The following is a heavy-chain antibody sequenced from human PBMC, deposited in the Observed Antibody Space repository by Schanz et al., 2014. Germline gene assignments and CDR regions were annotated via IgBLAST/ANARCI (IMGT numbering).Heavy chain of an antibody. Sequence: QVQLVESGGGVVQPGGSLRLSCAASGFIFSNYGMHWVRQGPGKGLEWLAFIRYDGSDKYYVDSVKGRFTISRDNSRNALYLLMSSLRVEDTAVYYCAKDKGEFLDYWGQGTLVTVSS. CDR1: GFIFSNYG. D-gene: IGHD3-10*01. CDR3: AKDKGEFLDY. V-gene: IGHV3-30*02. CDR2: IRYDGSDK. J-gene: IGHJ4*02.